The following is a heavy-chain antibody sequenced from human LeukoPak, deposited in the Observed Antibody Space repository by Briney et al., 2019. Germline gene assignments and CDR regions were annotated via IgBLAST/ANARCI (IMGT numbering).Heavy chain of an antibody. Sequence: PGGSLRLSCAASGFTFSRFAMHWVRQAPGKGLEWVAVISYHGSTEYYADSVKCRFTISRDNSNNKLYLQMNSLRVEDTAVYYCARDMRDSAQSRYFYGYEFDYWGQGTLLTVSS. CDR1: GFTFSRFA. J-gene: IGHJ4*02. D-gene: IGHD5-18*01. CDR2: ISYHGSTE. V-gene: IGHV3-30-3*01. CDR3: ARDMRDSAQSRYFYGYEFDY.